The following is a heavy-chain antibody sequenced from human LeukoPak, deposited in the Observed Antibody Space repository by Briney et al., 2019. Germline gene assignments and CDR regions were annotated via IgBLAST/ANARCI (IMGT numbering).Heavy chain of an antibody. Sequence: GRSLRLSCAASGFTFSSYAMHWVRQAPGKGLEWVAAISYDGSNKYYADSVKGRFTISRDNSKNTLYLQMNSLRAEDTAVYYCARAGNYYDSSGYPFWGQGTMVTVSS. D-gene: IGHD3-22*01. CDR3: ARAGNYYDSSGYPF. CDR2: ISYDGSNK. V-gene: IGHV3-30-3*01. CDR1: GFTFSSYA. J-gene: IGHJ3*01.